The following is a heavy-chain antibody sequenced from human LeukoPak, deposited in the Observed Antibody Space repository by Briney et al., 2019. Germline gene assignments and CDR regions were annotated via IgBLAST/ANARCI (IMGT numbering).Heavy chain of an antibody. CDR1: GGTFSSYT. J-gene: IGHJ6*03. V-gene: IGHV1-69*02. Sequence: KPGSSVKVSCKASGGTFSSYTISWVRQAPGQGLEWMGRIIPILGIANYAQKFQGRVTITADKSTSTAYMELSSLRSEDTAVYYCASPGRYCSGGSCYSHYYYMDVWGEGTTVTVSS. CDR2: IIPILGIA. D-gene: IGHD2-15*01. CDR3: ASPGRYCSGGSCYSHYYYMDV.